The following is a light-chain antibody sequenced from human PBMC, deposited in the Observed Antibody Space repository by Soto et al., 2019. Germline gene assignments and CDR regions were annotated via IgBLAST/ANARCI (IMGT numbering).Light chain of an antibody. CDR1: SSNIGINT. CDR3: AAWDDSLNGWV. CDR2: SSS. Sequence: QLVLTQPPSASGTPGQRVTISCSGGSSNIGINTVTWYQQLPGAAPKLLIYSSSQRPSGVPDRFSGSKSGTSASLAISGLQSEDEADYYCAAWDDSLNGWVFGGGTKVTVL. J-gene: IGLJ3*02. V-gene: IGLV1-44*01.